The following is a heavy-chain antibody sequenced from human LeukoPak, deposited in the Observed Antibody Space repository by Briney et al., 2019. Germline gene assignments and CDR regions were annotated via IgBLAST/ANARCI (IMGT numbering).Heavy chain of an antibody. CDR1: GFTFSLYA. D-gene: IGHD3-10*01. Sequence: GGSLRLSCAASGFTFSLYAMIWVRQAPGKGLEWVSSVSGSGDNTYYSDSVKGRFTISRDNSKNTLFLQMNSLRAEDTAVYFCAKTLLNFGWGRDFYYGMDVWGQGTTVTVSS. CDR2: VSGSGDNT. V-gene: IGHV3-23*01. CDR3: AKTLLNFGWGRDFYYGMDV. J-gene: IGHJ6*02.